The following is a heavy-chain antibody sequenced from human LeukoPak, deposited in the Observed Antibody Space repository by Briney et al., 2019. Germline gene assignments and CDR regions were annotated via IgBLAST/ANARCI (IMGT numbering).Heavy chain of an antibody. D-gene: IGHD5-18*01. CDR2: ISGDGGST. Sequence: PGGSLRLSCAASGFTFDDYAMHWVRQAPGKGLEWVSLISGDGGSTYYADSVKGRFTISRDNSKNSLYLQMNSLRIEDTALYYCAKGMGGYGYVEGDYWGQGTLVTVSS. CDR3: AKGMGGYGYVEGDY. CDR1: GFTFDDYA. J-gene: IGHJ4*02. V-gene: IGHV3-43*02.